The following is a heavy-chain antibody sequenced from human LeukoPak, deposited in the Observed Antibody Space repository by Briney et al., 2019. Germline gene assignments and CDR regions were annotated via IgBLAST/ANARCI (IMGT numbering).Heavy chain of an antibody. J-gene: IGHJ3*02. D-gene: IGHD3-16*02. Sequence: PSETLSLTCTVSGGSISSSSYYWGWFRQPPGKGLEWIGSIYYSGSTYYNPSLKSRVTMSVDTSKNQFSLKLSSVTAADTAVYYCARPYMITFGGVIAEEDAFDIWGQGTMVTVSS. CDR3: ARPYMITFGGVIAEEDAFDI. CDR2: IYYSGST. CDR1: GGSISSSSYY. V-gene: IGHV4-39*01.